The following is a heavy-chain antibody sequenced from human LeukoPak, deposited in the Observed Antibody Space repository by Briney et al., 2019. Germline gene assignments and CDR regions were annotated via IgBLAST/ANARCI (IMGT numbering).Heavy chain of an antibody. Sequence: GGSLRLSCAASGFSFSSYLMHWVRQAPGKGLEWVALIGFDVSKIYYADSVKGRFTISRDNSKNTLYLQMNSLRDEDTAVCFCARERLENCNDGSCPDALDIWGQGTMVTISS. CDR1: GFSFSSYL. CDR2: IGFDVSKI. D-gene: IGHD2-15*01. CDR3: ARERLENCNDGSCPDALDI. V-gene: IGHV3-33*01. J-gene: IGHJ3*02.